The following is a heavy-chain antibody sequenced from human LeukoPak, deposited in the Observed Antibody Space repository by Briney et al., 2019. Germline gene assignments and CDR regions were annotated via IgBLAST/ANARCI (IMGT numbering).Heavy chain of an antibody. D-gene: IGHD6-19*01. Sequence: SEALSLTCGVYGWTFSGYYWSWIRQPPGKGLEWIGEINHSGSTNYNPSLKSRVTISVDTSKNQFSLKLSSVTAADTAVYYCARTPRLRVAVAGKGYFDYWGQGTLVTVSS. J-gene: IGHJ4*02. CDR1: GWTFSGYY. CDR2: INHSGST. V-gene: IGHV4-34*01. CDR3: ARTPRLRVAVAGKGYFDY.